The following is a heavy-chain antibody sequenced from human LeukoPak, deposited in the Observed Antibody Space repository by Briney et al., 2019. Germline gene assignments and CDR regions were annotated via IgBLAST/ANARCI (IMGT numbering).Heavy chain of an antibody. D-gene: IGHD3-3*01. CDR2: ISGSGGST. CDR1: GFTFSSYA. CDR3: AKDRGLRFLEWLPSYYFDY. J-gene: IGHJ4*02. Sequence: PGGSLRLSCAASGFTFSSYAMSWVRQAPGKGLEWVSAISGSGGSTYYADSVKGRFTISRDNSKNTLYLQMNSLRAEDTAVYYCAKDRGLRFLEWLPSYYFDYWGQGTLVTVSS. V-gene: IGHV3-23*01.